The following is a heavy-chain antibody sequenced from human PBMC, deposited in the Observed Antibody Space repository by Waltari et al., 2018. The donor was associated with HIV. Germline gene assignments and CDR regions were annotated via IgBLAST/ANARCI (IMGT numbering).Heavy chain of an antibody. J-gene: IGHJ4*02. D-gene: IGHD1-26*01. CDR1: GGSFSGYY. CDR2: INHSGST. CDR3: ARGRGSDSGSYGSY. Sequence: QVQLQQWGAGLLKPSETLSLTCAVYGGSFSGYYWSWIRQPPGKGLEWIGEINHSGSTNYNPSLKSRVTISVDTSKNQFSLKLSSVTAADTAVYYCARGRGSDSGSYGSYWGQGTLVTVSS. V-gene: IGHV4-34*01.